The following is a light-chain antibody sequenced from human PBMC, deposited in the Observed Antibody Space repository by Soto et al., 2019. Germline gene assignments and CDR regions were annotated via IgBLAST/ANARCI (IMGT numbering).Light chain of an antibody. J-gene: IGKJ2*01. Sequence: EIVMTQSPATLSVSPGERATLSCGASQSVSSNLAWYQQKPGQTPRLLIYGASTRDNGVPARFSGSGSGTQFSLTLSRLQSEDSAVHYRQQHYNLPPYTFGLRT. V-gene: IGKV3-15*01. CDR3: QQHYNLPPYT. CDR2: GAS. CDR1: QSVSSN.